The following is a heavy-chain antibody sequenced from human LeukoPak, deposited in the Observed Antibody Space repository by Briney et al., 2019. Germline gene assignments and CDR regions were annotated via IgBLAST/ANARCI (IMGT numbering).Heavy chain of an antibody. CDR1: GFIFSHYA. CDR2: IWSDGTNR. Sequence: GTSLRLSCAASGFIFSHYALHWVRQAPGKGLEWVAVIWSDGTNRYYGDSVKGRFSISRDDSQKRVFLQMNNLGADDTAVYYCARDAQRGFDYSNSLQYWGRGALVTVSS. V-gene: IGHV3-33*01. D-gene: IGHD4-11*01. J-gene: IGHJ4*02. CDR3: ARDAQRGFDYSNSLQY.